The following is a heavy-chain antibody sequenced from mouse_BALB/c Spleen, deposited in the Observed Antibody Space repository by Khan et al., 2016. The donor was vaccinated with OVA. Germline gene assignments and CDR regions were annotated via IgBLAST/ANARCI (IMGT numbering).Heavy chain of an antibody. CDR3: TRDRIDY. Sequence: VQLVESGAELAKPGASVKMSCKASGYTFTTYWMPWVKQRPGQGLEWIGYINPTSGYTDYNEKFKDRATLSADKSSSTAYMQLSSLTSEDSAVYYCTRDRIDYWGQGTTLTVSS. J-gene: IGHJ2*01. CDR2: INPTSGYT. V-gene: IGHV1-7*01. CDR1: GYTFTTYW.